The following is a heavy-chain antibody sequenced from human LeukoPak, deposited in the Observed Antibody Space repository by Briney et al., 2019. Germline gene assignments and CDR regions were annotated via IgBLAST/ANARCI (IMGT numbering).Heavy chain of an antibody. V-gene: IGHV3-74*01. Sequence: GGSLRLSCAASGFTFSSYWMHWVRQAPGKGLVWVSRIKSDGSSISYADSVKGRFIISRDNAKNTLYLQMNSLRAEDTAVYYCARARDGYNYLYFDYWGQGTLVTVSS. CDR3: ARARDGYNYLYFDY. J-gene: IGHJ4*02. CDR1: GFTFSSYW. CDR2: IKSDGSSI. D-gene: IGHD5-24*01.